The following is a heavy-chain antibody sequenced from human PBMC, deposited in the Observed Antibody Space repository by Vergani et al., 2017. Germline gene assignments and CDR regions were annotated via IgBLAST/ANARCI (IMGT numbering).Heavy chain of an antibody. V-gene: IGHV4-30-4*08. J-gene: IGHJ4*02. CDR3: AREAITMVRGVIPIDY. D-gene: IGHD3-10*01. CDR2: IYYSGST. CDR1: GSSISSGDYY. Sequence: QVQLQESGPGLVKPSQTLSLTCTVSGSSISSGDYYWSWIRQPPGKGLEWIGYIYYSGSTYSNPSLKSRFTISVDTSKNQFSLKLSSVTAADTAVYYCAREAITMVRGVIPIDYWGQGTLVTVSS.